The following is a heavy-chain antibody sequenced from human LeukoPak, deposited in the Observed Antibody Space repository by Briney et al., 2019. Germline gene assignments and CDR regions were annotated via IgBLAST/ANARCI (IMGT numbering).Heavy chain of an antibody. J-gene: IGHJ3*01. CDR3: AKRADYYDSSRALYDAFDL. D-gene: IGHD3-16*01. CDR1: GFTFRTYG. V-gene: IGHV3-30*02. CDR2: IRYDGSDK. Sequence: GGSLRLSCAASGFTFRTYGMHWVLQAPGKGLEWVTFIRYDGSDKYYADSVKGRFTISRDNSKNTLFLQMNSLRVEDTAVYYCAKRADYYDSSRALYDAFDLWGQGTMVTVSS.